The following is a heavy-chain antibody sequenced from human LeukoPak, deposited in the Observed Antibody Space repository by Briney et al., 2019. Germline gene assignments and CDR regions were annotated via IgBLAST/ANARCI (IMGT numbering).Heavy chain of an antibody. J-gene: IGHJ4*02. V-gene: IGHV4-4*07. D-gene: IGHD6-13*01. CDR1: GGSISSYY. Sequence: SETLSLTCTVSGGSISSYYWSWIRQPAGKGLEWIGRIYTSGSTNYNPSLKSRVTMSVDTSKNQFSLKLSSVTAADTAVYYCARQGGSSWMEYYFDYWGQGTLVTVSS. CDR2: IYTSGST. CDR3: ARQGGSSWMEYYFDY.